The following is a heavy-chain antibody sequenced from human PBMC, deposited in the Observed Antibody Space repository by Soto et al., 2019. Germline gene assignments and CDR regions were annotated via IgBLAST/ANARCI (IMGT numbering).Heavy chain of an antibody. D-gene: IGHD3-10*01. CDR2: ISSDSSTI. V-gene: IGHV3-48*01. J-gene: IGHJ4*02. Sequence: PGGSLRLSCAASGFAFRTFGMNWVRQALGKRPEWVSYISSDSSTINYADSVRGRFTISRDNAKNSLYLQMNNLSPNDTATYYCARDLGLVRGDLYLDSWGQGAAVTVSS. CDR1: GFAFRTFG. CDR3: ARDLGLVRGDLYLDS.